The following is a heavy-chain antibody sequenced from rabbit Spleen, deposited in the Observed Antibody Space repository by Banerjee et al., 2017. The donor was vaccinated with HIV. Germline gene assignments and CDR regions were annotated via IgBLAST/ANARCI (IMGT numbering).Heavy chain of an antibody. CDR1: GVSFSGNSY. J-gene: IGHJ6*01. CDR3: ARWSINGIDGYGTL. D-gene: IGHD7-1*01. CDR2: IDTGSSGFT. Sequence: QSLEESGGDLVKPGASLTLTCIASGVSFSGNSYMCWVRQAPGKGLEWIACIDTGSSGFTYFASWAKGRFTISKTSSTTVTLQMTSLTAADTATYFCARWSINGIDGYGTLWGQGTLVTVS. V-gene: IGHV1S40*01.